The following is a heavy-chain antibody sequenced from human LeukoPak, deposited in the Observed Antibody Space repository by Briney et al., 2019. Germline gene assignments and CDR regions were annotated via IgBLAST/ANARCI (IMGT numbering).Heavy chain of an antibody. CDR1: GFIFSNYG. Sequence: GGSLRLSCAASGFIFSNYGMSWVRQAPGKGLEWVSSISFSSTHIYYADSIQGRFTISRDNAKNSLYLQMNSLRAEDTAVYYCASLGWELYFDYWGQGTLVTVSS. CDR2: ISFSSTHI. J-gene: IGHJ4*02. V-gene: IGHV3-21*01. D-gene: IGHD1-26*01. CDR3: ASLGWELYFDY.